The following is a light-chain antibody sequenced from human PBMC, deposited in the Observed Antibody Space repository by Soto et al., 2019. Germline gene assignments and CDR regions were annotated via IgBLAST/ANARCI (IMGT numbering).Light chain of an antibody. CDR3: SSYTSSSTLVV. Sequence: QSALTQPASFSGSPGQSITISCTGTSSDVGGYNYVSWYQQHPGKAPKLMLYDVSNRPAGVSNRFSGSKSGNTASLNISGLQAEDEADYYCSSYTSSSTLVVFGGGTKLTVL. V-gene: IGLV2-14*01. CDR2: DVS. J-gene: IGLJ2*01. CDR1: SSDVGGYNY.